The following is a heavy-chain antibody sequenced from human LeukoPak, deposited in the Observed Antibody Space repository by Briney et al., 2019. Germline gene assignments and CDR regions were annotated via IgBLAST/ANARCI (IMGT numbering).Heavy chain of an antibody. CDR1: GFTFSSYW. D-gene: IGHD6-19*01. CDR3: ARVVNLAVAGSFHF. V-gene: IGHV3-74*01. J-gene: IGHJ4*02. CDR2: INSDGSST. Sequence: GGSLRLSCAASGFTFSSYWMHWVRQAPGKGLVWVSRINSDGSSTSYADSVKGRFTISRDNAKNTLYLQMNSLKAGDTAVYYCARVVNLAVAGSFHFWGQGTRVTVSS.